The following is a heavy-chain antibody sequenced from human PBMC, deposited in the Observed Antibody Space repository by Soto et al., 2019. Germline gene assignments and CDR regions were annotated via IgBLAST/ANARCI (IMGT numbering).Heavy chain of an antibody. V-gene: IGHV4-31*03. Sequence: QVQLQESGPGLVKPSQTLSLSCTVSGGSISRGGYYWSWIRQHPGKGLEWIGYIYYSGTTYYNPSLXSXVXMXXDTSKNQFSLKLTSVTAADTAVYYCARSYDILTGAEAYFDYWGQGTLVTVSS. CDR2: IYYSGTT. CDR1: GGSISRGGYY. CDR3: ARSYDILTGAEAYFDY. D-gene: IGHD3-9*01. J-gene: IGHJ4*02.